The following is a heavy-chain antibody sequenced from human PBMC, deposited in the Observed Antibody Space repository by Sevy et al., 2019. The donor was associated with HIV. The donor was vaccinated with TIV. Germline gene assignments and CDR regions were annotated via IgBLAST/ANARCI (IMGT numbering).Heavy chain of an antibody. Sequence: LSLTCTVSGDSVSSGNYYWSWIRQPPGKGLEWIGYHFYSGSTTYNPSLKSRVTISVDRSKNQFSLKLSSVTAADTAVYYCPGAAPANYYAMGVRGQGTTVTVSS. J-gene: IGHJ6*02. CDR1: GDSVSSGNYY. CDR3: PGAAPANYYAMGV. D-gene: IGHD2-15*01. V-gene: IGHV4-61*01. CDR2: HFYSGST.